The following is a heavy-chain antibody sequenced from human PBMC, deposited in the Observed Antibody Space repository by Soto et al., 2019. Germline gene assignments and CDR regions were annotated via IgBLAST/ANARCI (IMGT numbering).Heavy chain of an antibody. CDR1: GYSFTSTY. V-gene: IGHV1-46*01. J-gene: IGHJ4*02. D-gene: IGHD2-21*02. CDR3: ALKVVTYYDN. Sequence: QVQLVQSGAEVKKPGASVRISCRASGYSFTSTYVHWVRQAPGQGPEWMGIINPAGGTTYYAQKFQGRLTITIDTSTDTLFMDLNDLTSEDTAVYFCALKVVTYYDNWGQGTLLTVSS. CDR2: INPAGGTT.